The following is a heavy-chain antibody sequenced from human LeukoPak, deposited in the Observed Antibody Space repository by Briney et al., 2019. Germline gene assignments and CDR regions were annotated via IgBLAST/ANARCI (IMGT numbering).Heavy chain of an antibody. CDR2: ISYDGSNK. CDR1: GFTFSSYG. V-gene: IGHV3-30*18. J-gene: IGHJ4*02. CDR3: AKSLTKWIRLWLTDY. Sequence: GGCLRLSCAASGFTFSSYGMHWVRQAPGKGLEWVAVISYDGSNKYYADSVKGRFTISRDNSKNTLYLQMNSLRAEDTAVYYCAKSLTKWIRLWLTDYWGQGTLVTVSS. D-gene: IGHD5-18*01.